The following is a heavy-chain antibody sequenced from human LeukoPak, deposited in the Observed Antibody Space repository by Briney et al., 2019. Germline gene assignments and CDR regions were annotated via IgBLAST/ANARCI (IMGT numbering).Heavy chain of an antibody. CDR1: GFTFSSYW. V-gene: IGHV3-74*01. CDR3: SRGGYSHYRMDV. J-gene: IGHJ6*02. D-gene: IGHD1-1*01. CDR2: INSDGSST. Sequence: GGSLRLSCAASGFTFSSYWMHWGRQGPGKGLVWVSRINSDGSSTRYADSVKGRFTISRDNAKNTLYLQMNSLRAEDTAVYYCSRGGYSHYRMDVWGQGTTVPVSS.